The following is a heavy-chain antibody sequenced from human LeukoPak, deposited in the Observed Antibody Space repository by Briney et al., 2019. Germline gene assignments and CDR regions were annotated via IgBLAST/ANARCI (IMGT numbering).Heavy chain of an antibody. CDR1: GFTFDDYA. CDR3: AKDIYYDSSGYLDY. Sequence: GRSLRLSSAASGFTFDDYAMHWVRQAPGKGLEWVSGISWNSGSIGCADSVKGRFTISRDNAKNSLYLQMNSLRAEDTALYYCAKDIYYDSSGYLDYWGQGTLVTVSS. V-gene: IGHV3-9*01. CDR2: ISWNSGSI. D-gene: IGHD3-22*01. J-gene: IGHJ4*02.